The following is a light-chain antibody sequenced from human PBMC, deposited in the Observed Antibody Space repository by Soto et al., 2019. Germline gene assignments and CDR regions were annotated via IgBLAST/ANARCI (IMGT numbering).Light chain of an antibody. CDR1: QTVGRY. CDR2: DAS. J-gene: IGKJ5*01. V-gene: IGKV3-11*01. Sequence: DIVLTQSPATLSLSPGDRVTLSCRASQTVGRYLSWYQHSPGQGPRLLVYDASNRATGVPARFSGSGSETGFTLTISSLEPEDFAVYYCQQRLHWPITFGQGTRLEIK. CDR3: QQRLHWPIT.